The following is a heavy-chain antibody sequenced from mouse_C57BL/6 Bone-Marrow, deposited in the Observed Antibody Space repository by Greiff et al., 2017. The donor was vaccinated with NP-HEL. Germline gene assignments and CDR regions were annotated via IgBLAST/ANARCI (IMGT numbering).Heavy chain of an antibody. D-gene: IGHD2-5*01. CDR1: GYSITSGYY. V-gene: IGHV3-6*01. CDR3: ARVLLSNYYFDY. Sequence: EVKLMESGPGLVKPSQSLSLTCSVTGYSITSGYYWNWIRQFPGNKLEWMGYISYDGSNNYNPSLKNRISITRDTSKNQFFLKLNSVTTEDTATYYCARVLLSNYYFDYWGQGTTLTVSS. J-gene: IGHJ2*01. CDR2: ISYDGSN.